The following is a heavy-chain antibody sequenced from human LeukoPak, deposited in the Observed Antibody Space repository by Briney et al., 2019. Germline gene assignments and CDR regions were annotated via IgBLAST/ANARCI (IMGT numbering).Heavy chain of an antibody. J-gene: IGHJ4*02. CDR2: INPNSGGT. V-gene: IGHV1-2*02. D-gene: IGHD3-22*01. Sequence: ASVKVSCKASGYTFTGYYMHWVRQAPGQGLEWMGWINPNSGGTNYAQKFQGRVTMTRDTSISTAYMELSRLRSDDTAVYYCARDYYDSSGYFDYWGQGTLVTVSS. CDR1: GYTFTGYY. CDR3: ARDYYDSSGYFDY.